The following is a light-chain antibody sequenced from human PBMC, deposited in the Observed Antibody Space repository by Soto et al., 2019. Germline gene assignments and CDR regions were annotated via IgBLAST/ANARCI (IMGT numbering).Light chain of an antibody. CDR1: QDINKY. J-gene: IGKJ1*01. CDR3: QSYNSAPRT. CDR2: VAS. Sequence: DIQMTQSPSSLSASVGDRVTITCRASQDINKYLAWYQQKPGKAPKLLIYVASTLQIGVPSRFSGRGFGTDFTLTISSLQPEDVATYYCQSYNSAPRTFGQGTKVEIK. V-gene: IGKV1-27*01.